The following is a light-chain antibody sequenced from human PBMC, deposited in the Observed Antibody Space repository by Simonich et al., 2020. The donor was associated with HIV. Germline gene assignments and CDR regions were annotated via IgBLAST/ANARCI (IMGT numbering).Light chain of an antibody. Sequence: EIVMTQSPATLSVSPGERATLSCRASQSVSSNLAWYQQKPGLAPRLLIYAASTRATDIPARFSGSGSGTEFTLTISSMQSEDFAVYYCQQYNNWPSYTFGQGTKLEIK. CDR3: QQYNNWPSYT. CDR2: AAS. J-gene: IGKJ2*01. CDR1: QSVSSN. V-gene: IGKV3-15*01.